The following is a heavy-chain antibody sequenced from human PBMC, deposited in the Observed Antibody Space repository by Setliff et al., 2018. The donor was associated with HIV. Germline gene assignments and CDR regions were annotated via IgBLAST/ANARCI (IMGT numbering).Heavy chain of an antibody. D-gene: IGHD6-13*01. CDR1: GGSISTSY. CDR3: ARGRGSSSSWPIDY. CDR2: IYNTGST. J-gene: IGHJ4*02. Sequence: SETLSLTCTVTGGSISTSYWTWIRQHPGKGLEWIGYIYNTGSTYHSPSLESRVTISIDTSKNQFSLKLSSVTAADTAVYFCARGRGSSSSWPIDYWGQGTLVTVSS. V-gene: IGHV4-59*06.